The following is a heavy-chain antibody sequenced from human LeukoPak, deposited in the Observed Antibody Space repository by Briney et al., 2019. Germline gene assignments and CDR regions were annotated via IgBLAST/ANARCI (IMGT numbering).Heavy chain of an antibody. D-gene: IGHD3-22*01. V-gene: IGHV3-23*01. CDR2: ISGSGGST. CDR1: GFTFSSYG. J-gene: IGHJ5*02. CDR3: ARHAAKIVVVTDSQFDP. Sequence: PGGSLRLSCAASGFTFSSYGMSWVRQAPGKGLEWVSAISGSGGSTYYADSVKGRFTISRDNSKNTLYLQMNSLRAEDTAVYYCARHAAKIVVVTDSQFDPWGQGTLVTVSS.